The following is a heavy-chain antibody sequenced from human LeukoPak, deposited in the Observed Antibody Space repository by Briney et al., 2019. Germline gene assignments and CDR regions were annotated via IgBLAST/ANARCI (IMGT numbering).Heavy chain of an antibody. V-gene: IGHV4-39*07. J-gene: IGHJ5*02. D-gene: IGHD6-19*01. CDR2: IYYSGST. Sequence: SETLSLTCTVSGGSISSSSYYWGWIRKPPGKGLEWIGSIYYSGSTYYNPSLKSRVTISVDTSKNQFSLKLSSVTAADTAVYYCARDSLAVADYNWFDPWGQGTLVTVSS. CDR1: GGSISSSSYY. CDR3: ARDSLAVADYNWFDP.